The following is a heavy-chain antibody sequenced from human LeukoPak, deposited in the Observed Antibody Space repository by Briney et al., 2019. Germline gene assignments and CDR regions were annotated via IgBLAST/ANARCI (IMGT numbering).Heavy chain of an antibody. D-gene: IGHD6-13*01. CDR3: ATSWYGWSDP. Sequence: KFQGRVTITRDTSASTAYMELSSLRSEDTAVYYCATSWYGWSDPWGQGTLVTVSS. V-gene: IGHV1-3*01. J-gene: IGHJ5*02.